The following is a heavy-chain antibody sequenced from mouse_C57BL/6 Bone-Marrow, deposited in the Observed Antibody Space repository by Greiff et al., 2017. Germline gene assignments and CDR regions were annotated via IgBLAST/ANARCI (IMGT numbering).Heavy chain of an antibody. CDR2: INPGNGGT. CDR3: ARSGYVLWSL. D-gene: IGHD1-1*02. Sequence: QVQLQQPGTDLVKPGASVKLSCKASGYTFTSYWMHWVRQRPGQGLEWVGNINPGNGGTNYNEKVKSQATLTVDKSSSTAYMQLSSLTSEDSAVYYCARSGYVLWSLWGQGTTPTVSA. CDR1: GYTFTSYW. J-gene: IGHJ2*01. V-gene: IGHV1-53*01.